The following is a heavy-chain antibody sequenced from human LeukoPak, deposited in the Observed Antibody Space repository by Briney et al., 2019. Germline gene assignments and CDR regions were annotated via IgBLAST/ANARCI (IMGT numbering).Heavy chain of an antibody. J-gene: IGHJ5*02. Sequence: GSSVKVSCKASGGTFSSYAISWVRQAPGQGLEWMGRIIPILGIANYAQEFQGRVTITADKSTSTAYMELSSLRSDDTAVYYCARDLGGYSNLNWFDPWGQGTLVTVSS. CDR3: ARDLGGYSNLNWFDP. CDR2: IIPILGIA. V-gene: IGHV1-69*04. CDR1: GGTFSSYA. D-gene: IGHD4-4*01.